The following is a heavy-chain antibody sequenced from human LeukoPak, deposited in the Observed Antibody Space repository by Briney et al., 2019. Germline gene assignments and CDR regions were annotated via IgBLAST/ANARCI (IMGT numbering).Heavy chain of an antibody. J-gene: IGHJ6*03. CDR3: ASRSGSYSHYYYYYMDV. V-gene: IGHV3-48*04. CDR1: GFSFSGYS. Sequence: GGSLRLSCAASGFSFSGYSMNWVRQAPGKGLEWVAHIRGTSSAMNYAASVRGRFTISRDNAKNALFLEMSSLRSEDTAVYYCASRSGSYSHYYYYYMDVWGKGTTVTVSS. D-gene: IGHD3-10*01. CDR2: IRGTSSAM.